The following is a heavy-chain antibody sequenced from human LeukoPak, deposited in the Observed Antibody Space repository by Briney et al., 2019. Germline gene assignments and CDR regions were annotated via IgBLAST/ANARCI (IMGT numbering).Heavy chain of an antibody. J-gene: IGHJ3*02. CDR3: ARTMAHDAFDI. CDR2: IYYSGST. V-gene: IGHV4-59*01. Sequence: SETLSLTCTVSGGSISSYYWSWIRQPPGKGLEWIGYIYYSGSTNYNPSLKSRVTISVKTSKNQFSLKLSSVTAADTAVYYCARTMAHDAFDIWGQGTMVTVSS. CDR1: GGSISSYY. D-gene: IGHD3-10*01.